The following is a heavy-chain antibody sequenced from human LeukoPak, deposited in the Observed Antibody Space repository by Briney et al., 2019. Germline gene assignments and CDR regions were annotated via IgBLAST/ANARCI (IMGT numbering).Heavy chain of an antibody. CDR2: IYYSGST. CDR3: AREAAAGTGVVWFDP. Sequence: SETLSLTCTVSGGSISSYYWSWIRQPPGKGLEWIGYIYYSGSTNYNPSLKSRVTISVDTSKNQFSLKLSSVTAADTAVYYCAREAAAGTGVVWFDPWGQGTLVTVSS. V-gene: IGHV4-59*12. D-gene: IGHD6-13*01. J-gene: IGHJ5*02. CDR1: GGSISSYY.